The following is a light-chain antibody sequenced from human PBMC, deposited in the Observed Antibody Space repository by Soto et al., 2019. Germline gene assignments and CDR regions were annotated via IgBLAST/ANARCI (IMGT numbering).Light chain of an antibody. Sequence: DIQMTQSPSSLSASGGERVNITCRASQSVSSYLNWYQQKPGTVPKLLIYATSNLQSGVTSRFSGSGSGTDFTLTISSLQPEDFATYYCLQYYSYPRTFGQGTKVDIK. J-gene: IGKJ1*01. V-gene: IGKV1-39*01. CDR2: ATS. CDR1: QSVSSY. CDR3: LQYYSYPRT.